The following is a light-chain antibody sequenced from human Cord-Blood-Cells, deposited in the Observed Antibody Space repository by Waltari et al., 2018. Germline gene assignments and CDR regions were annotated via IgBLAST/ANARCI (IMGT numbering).Light chain of an antibody. CDR1: CPHLGGHS. Sequence: QSVLPQPPSASGTPGQRVTSSGSCTCPHLGGHSVHWYQQLPGTAPKRLIYRNNRRPSGVPDRFSGSKSGTSASLAISGLRSEDEADYYCAAWDDSLSGWVFGGGTKLTVL. V-gene: IGLV1-47*01. CDR3: AAWDDSLSGWV. CDR2: RNN. J-gene: IGLJ3*02.